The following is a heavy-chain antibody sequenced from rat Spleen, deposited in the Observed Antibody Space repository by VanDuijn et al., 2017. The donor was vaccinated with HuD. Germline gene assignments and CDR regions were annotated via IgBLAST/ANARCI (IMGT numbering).Heavy chain of an antibody. CDR2: ISYDGSST. V-gene: IGHV5-7*01. J-gene: IGHJ3*01. D-gene: IGHD5-1*01. Sequence: EVRLVESGGGLVQPGRSLKVSCAASGFTFSDYYMAWVRQAPKKGLEWVATISYDGSSTYYPDSVKGRFTISRDIAKSTLFLQMNSLKSEDTATYYCATTPGGPFAYWGQGTLVTVSS. CDR1: GFTFSDYY. CDR3: ATTPGGPFAY.